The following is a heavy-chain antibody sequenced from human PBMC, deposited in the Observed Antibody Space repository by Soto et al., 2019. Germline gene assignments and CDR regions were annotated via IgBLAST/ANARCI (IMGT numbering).Heavy chain of an antibody. Sequence: VKVSCKASGYTFTSYGVSWVRQAPGQGLEWMGWISAYNGNTNYAQKFQGRVTMTRDTSISAAYMELSSLRSEDTAVYYCANSGYDSASKVYYYDMDVWGQGTTVTVSS. CDR2: ISAYNGNT. J-gene: IGHJ6*02. CDR3: ANSGYDSASKVYYYDMDV. CDR1: GYTFTSYG. V-gene: IGHV1-18*01. D-gene: IGHD5-12*01.